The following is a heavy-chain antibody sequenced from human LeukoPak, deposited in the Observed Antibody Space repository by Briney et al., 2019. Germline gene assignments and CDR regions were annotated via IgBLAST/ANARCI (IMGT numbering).Heavy chain of an antibody. J-gene: IGHJ6*02. V-gene: IGHV4-59*12. CDR2: IYYSGST. CDR3: ARDTTPGYCSSTSCYGSLYYYYGMDV. D-gene: IGHD2-2*01. CDR1: GGSISSYY. Sequence: SETLSLTCTVSGGSISSYYWSWIRQPPGKGLEWIGYIYYSGSTYYNPSLKSRVTISVDTSKNQFSLKLSSVTAADTAVYYCARDTTPGYCSSTSCYGSLYYYYGMDVWGQGTTVTVSS.